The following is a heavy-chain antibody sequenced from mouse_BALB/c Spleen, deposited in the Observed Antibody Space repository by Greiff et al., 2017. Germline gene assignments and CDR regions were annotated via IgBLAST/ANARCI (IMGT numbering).Heavy chain of an antibody. CDR2: ISSGGSYT. CDR3: ARQGYYGSSGYFDY. CDR1: GFTFSSYG. V-gene: IGHV5-6*01. J-gene: IGHJ2*01. D-gene: IGHD1-1*01. Sequence: EVMLVESGGDLVKPGGSLKLSCAASGFTFSSYGMSWVRQTPHKRLEWVATISSGGSYTYYPDSVKGRFTISRDNAKNTLYLQMSSLKSEDTSMYYCARQGYYGSSGYFDYWGQGTTLTVSS.